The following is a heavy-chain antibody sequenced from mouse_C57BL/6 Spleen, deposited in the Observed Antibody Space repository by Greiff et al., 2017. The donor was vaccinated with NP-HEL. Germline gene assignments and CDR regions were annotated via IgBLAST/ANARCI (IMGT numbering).Heavy chain of an antibody. D-gene: IGHD1-1*01. CDR2: IYPGDGDT. J-gene: IGHJ2*01. Sequence: QVQLKQSGPELVKPGASVKISCKASGYAFSSSWMNWVKQRPGKGLEWIGRIYPGDGDTNYNGKFKGKATLTADKSSSTAYMQLSSLTSEDSAVYFCARFLITTVVAFDYWGQGTTLTVSS. CDR1: GYAFSSSW. CDR3: ARFLITTVVAFDY. V-gene: IGHV1-82*01.